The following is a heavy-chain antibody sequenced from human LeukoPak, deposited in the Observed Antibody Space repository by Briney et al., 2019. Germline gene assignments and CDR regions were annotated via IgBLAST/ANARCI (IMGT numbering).Heavy chain of an antibody. J-gene: IGHJ5*02. Sequence: SETLSLTCTVSGGSISSYYWSWIRQPPGKGLEWLGYIYYSGSTNYNPSLKSRVTISVDTSKNQFSLKLSSVTAADTAVYYCARNGRLGYCSGGSCYSNWFDPWGQGTLVTVSS. CDR2: IYYSGST. D-gene: IGHD2-15*01. CDR3: ARNGRLGYCSGGSCYSNWFDP. CDR1: GGSISSYY. V-gene: IGHV4-59*01.